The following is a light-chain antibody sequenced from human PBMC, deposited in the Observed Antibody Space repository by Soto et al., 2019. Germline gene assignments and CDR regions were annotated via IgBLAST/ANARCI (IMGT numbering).Light chain of an antibody. V-gene: IGKV3-11*01. J-gene: IGKJ4*01. CDR2: DAS. Sequence: EIVLTQSPATLSLSPGERATLSCRASQSVSSYLAWYQQKPGQAPRLLIYDASNRATGIPARFSGSGSGTDFTRIISSLEPEDSAVYYCQQRSNWPLTFGGGNKVELK. CDR3: QQRSNWPLT. CDR1: QSVSSY.